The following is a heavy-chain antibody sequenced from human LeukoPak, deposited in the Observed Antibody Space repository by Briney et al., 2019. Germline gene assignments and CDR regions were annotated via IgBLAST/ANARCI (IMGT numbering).Heavy chain of an antibody. CDR1: GYSISSGYY. D-gene: IGHD2-2*01. CDR2: IYHSGST. Sequence: SETLSLTCTVSGYSISSGYYWGWVRQPPGKGLEWIGSIYHSGSTYYNPSLKSRVTISVDTSKNQFSLKLSSVTAADTAVYYCARISFQPRPYYYYMDVWGKGTTVTVSS. J-gene: IGHJ6*03. V-gene: IGHV4-38-2*02. CDR3: ARISFQPRPYYYYMDV.